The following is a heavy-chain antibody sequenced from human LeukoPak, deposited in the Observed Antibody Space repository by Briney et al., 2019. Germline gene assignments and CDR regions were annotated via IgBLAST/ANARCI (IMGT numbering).Heavy chain of an antibody. D-gene: IGHD3-16*01. V-gene: IGHV1-8*03. CDR2: MNPNSGNT. CDR1: GYTFTSYD. Sequence: ASVKVSCKASGYTFTSYDINWMRQATGQGLEWMGWMNPNSGNTGYAQKFQGRVTITRNTSISTAYMELSSLRSEDTAVYYCAKISLGEARWLFDYWGQGTLVTVSS. CDR3: AKISLGEARWLFDY. J-gene: IGHJ4*02.